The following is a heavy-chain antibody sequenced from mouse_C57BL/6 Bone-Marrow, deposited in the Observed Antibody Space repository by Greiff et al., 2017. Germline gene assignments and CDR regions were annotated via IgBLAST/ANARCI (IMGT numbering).Heavy chain of an antibody. CDR3: GRVLFYGLDY. D-gene: IGHD1-1*01. V-gene: IGHV5-4*01. CDR2: ISDGGSYT. J-gene: IGHJ2*01. Sequence: VQLKESGGGLVKPGGSLKLSCAASGFTFSSYAMSWVRQTPEKRLEWVATISDGGSYTYYPDNVKGRFTLSRDNAKNNLDLQMSQLKAEDTAMYYCGRVLFYGLDYWGQGTTPTGSS. CDR1: GFTFSSYA.